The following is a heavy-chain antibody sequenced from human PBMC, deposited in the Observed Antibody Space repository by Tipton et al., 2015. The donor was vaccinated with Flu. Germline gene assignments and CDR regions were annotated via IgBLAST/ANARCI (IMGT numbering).Heavy chain of an antibody. CDR3: ARACRTTDDAFDI. D-gene: IGHD4-17*01. V-gene: IGHV4-59*01. Sequence: TLSLTCTVSGGSISSYYWSWIRQPPGKGLEWIGYIYYSGSTNYNPSLKSRVTISVDTSKNQFSLKLSSVTAADTAVYYCARACRTTDDAFDIWGQGTMVTVSS. J-gene: IGHJ3*02. CDR1: GGSISSYY. CDR2: IYYSGST.